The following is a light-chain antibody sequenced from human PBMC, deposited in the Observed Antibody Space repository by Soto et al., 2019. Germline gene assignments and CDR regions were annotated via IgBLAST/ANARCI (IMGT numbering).Light chain of an antibody. J-gene: IGKJ4*01. Sequence: EIVMMQSPATLSVSPGERATLSCRASQSVTTNLAWYQQKPGQAPRLLIYGASTRATGIPARFSGSGSGTEFTLTISSLQSEDFAVYYCQQYHKWPPLTFGGGTKVDIK. CDR3: QQYHKWPPLT. V-gene: IGKV3-15*01. CDR2: GAS. CDR1: QSVTTN.